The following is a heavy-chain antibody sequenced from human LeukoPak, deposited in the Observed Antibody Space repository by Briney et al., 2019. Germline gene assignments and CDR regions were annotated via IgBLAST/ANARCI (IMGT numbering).Heavy chain of an antibody. CDR1: GGSFSGYH. Sequence: SETLSLTCAVYGGSFSGYHWSWIRQPPGKGLEWIGEINHSGSTNYNPSLKSRVTISVDTSKNQFSLKLSSVTAADTAVYYCARGVVVVVAATGEAEYFQHWGQGTLVTVSS. V-gene: IGHV4-34*01. CDR2: INHSGST. D-gene: IGHD2-15*01. J-gene: IGHJ1*01. CDR3: ARGVVVVVAATGEAEYFQH.